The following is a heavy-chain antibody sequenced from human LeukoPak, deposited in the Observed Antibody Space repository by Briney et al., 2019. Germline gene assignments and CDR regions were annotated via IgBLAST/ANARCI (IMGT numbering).Heavy chain of an antibody. Sequence: SQTLSLTCAISGDSVSSNSAAWNWIRQSPSRGLEWLGRTYYRSTWYNDYAVSVKSRITINPDTSNNQFSLQLNSVTPEDTAVYYCAREAYSSSWYRGGNWFDPWGQGTLVTVSS. V-gene: IGHV6-1*01. CDR2: TYYRSTWYN. D-gene: IGHD6-13*01. J-gene: IGHJ5*02. CDR3: AREAYSSSWYRGGNWFDP. CDR1: GDSVSSNSAA.